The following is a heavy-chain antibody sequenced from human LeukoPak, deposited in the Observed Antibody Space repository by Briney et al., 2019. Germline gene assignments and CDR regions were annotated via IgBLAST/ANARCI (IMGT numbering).Heavy chain of an antibody. D-gene: IGHD6-19*01. CDR1: GGSVSSSTYY. CDR2: IYYSGST. J-gene: IGHJ4*02. Sequence: IPSETLSLTCTVSGGSVSSSTYYWGWIRQPPGKGLQRIGSIYYSGSTYYIPSLKSRLTISLDTSKNQFSLKLSSVTAADTAVYYCARQNSVAGTSFDYWGQGTLVTVSS. V-gene: IGHV4-39*01. CDR3: ARQNSVAGTSFDY.